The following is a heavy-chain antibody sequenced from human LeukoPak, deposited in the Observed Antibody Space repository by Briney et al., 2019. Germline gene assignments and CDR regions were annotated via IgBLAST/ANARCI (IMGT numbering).Heavy chain of an antibody. CDR1: GFTFSSYS. V-gene: IGHV3-21*01. CDR3: ARESTYDFWSGYYTAPGFGY. CDR2: ISSSSSYI. Sequence: GGSLRLSCAASGFTFSSYSMNWVRQAPGKGLEWVSSISSSSSYIYYADSVKGRFTISRDNAKNSLYLQMNSLRAEDTAVYYCARESTYDFWSGYYTAPGFGYWGQGTLVTVSS. D-gene: IGHD3-3*01. J-gene: IGHJ4*02.